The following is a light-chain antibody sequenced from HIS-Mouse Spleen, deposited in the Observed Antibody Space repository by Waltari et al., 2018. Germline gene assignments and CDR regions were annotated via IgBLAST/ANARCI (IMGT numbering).Light chain of an antibody. V-gene: IGLV2-8*01. Sequence: QPALTQPPSAAGSPGQSVTIACTGTSRDGGGYNYVPWYHQHPAKAPKLMIYEVSKRPSGVPDRFSGSKSGNTASLTVSGLQAEDEADYYCSSYAGSNNLVFGGGTKLTVL. CDR3: SSYAGSNNLV. CDR1: SRDGGGYNY. CDR2: EVS. J-gene: IGLJ2*01.